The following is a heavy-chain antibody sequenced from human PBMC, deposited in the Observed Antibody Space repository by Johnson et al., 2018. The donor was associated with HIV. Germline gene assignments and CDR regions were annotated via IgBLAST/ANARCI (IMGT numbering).Heavy chain of an antibody. CDR2: ISYDGSNK. V-gene: IGHV3-30-3*02. CDR3: AKLSVGFGDAFDI. J-gene: IGHJ3*02. Sequence: QVHLVESGGGVVQPGRSLRLSCAASGFTFSSYAMHWVRQAPGKGLEWVAVISYDGSNKYYADSVKGRITISRDNSKNTLYLQMNSLRAEATAVYYSAKLSVGFGDAFDIWGQGTMVTVSS. CDR1: GFTFSSYA. D-gene: IGHD3-16*01.